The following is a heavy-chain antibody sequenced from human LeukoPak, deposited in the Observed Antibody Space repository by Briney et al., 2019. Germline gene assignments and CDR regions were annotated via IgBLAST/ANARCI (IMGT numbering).Heavy chain of an antibody. CDR1: GFTFSSYS. D-gene: IGHD2-2*01. CDR3: ARDIVVVPAANRLDY. Sequence: KAGRSLRLSCAASGFTFSSYSMNWVRQAPGKGLEWVSSISSSSSYIYYADSVKGRFTISRDNAKNSLYLQMNSLRAEDTAVYYCARDIVVVPAANRLDYWGQGTLVTVSS. J-gene: IGHJ4*02. CDR2: ISSSSSYI. V-gene: IGHV3-21*01.